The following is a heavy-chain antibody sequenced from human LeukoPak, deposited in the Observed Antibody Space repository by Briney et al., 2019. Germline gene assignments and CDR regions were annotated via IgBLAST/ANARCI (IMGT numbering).Heavy chain of an antibody. CDR1: GASIGSSLYS. D-gene: IGHD1-1*01. CDR3: ARGRNWNFQAFFDY. V-gene: IGHV4-39*07. CDR2: IYYRPTT. Sequence: SETLSLTCTVSGASIGSSLYSWGWFRQPPGKGLEWIGSIYYRPTTYYNPSLKSRGTISLDTSNNQFSLKLTSVTAADTPFYYCARGRNWNFQAFFDYWGLGSLVSVSS. J-gene: IGHJ4*02.